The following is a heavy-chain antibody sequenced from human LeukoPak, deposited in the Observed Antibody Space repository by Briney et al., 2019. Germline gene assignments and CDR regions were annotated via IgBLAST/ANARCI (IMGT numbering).Heavy chain of an antibody. Sequence: ASVKVSCKASGYTFTGYYMHWVRQAPGQGLEWMGWISAYNGNTNYAQKLQGRVTMTTDTSTSTAYMELRSLRSDDTAVYYCAREYYYDSSGYFVYGAFDIWGQGTMVTVSS. D-gene: IGHD3-22*01. CDR1: GYTFTGYY. CDR3: AREYYYDSSGYFVYGAFDI. V-gene: IGHV1-18*04. J-gene: IGHJ3*02. CDR2: ISAYNGNT.